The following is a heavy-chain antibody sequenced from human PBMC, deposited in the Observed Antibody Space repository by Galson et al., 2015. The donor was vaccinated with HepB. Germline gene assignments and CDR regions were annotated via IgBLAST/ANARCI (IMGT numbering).Heavy chain of an antibody. V-gene: IGHV4-39*01. CDR2: IYYSGST. J-gene: IGHJ4*02. CDR1: GGSISSSSYY. Sequence: SETLSLTCTVSGGSISSSSYYWGWIRQPPGKGLEWIGSIYYSGSTYYNPPLKSRVTISVDTSKNQFSLKLSSVTAADTAVYYCARRNYDRSGGIEDCWGQGALVTVSS. CDR3: ARRNYDRSGGIEDC. D-gene: IGHD3-22*01.